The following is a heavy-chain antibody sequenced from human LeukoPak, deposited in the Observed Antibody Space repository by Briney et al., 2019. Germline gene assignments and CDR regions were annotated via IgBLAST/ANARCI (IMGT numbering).Heavy chain of an antibody. CDR2: IYYSGST. CDR3: ARQQLVRRYFDY. Sequence: SETLSLTCTVSGGSISSYYWSWIRQPPGKGLEWIGYIYYSGSTNYNPSLKSRVTISVDTSKNQFSLKLSSVTAADTAVYYCARQQLVRRYFDYWGQGTLVTVSS. CDR1: GGSISSYY. V-gene: IGHV4-59*08. D-gene: IGHD6-13*01. J-gene: IGHJ4*02.